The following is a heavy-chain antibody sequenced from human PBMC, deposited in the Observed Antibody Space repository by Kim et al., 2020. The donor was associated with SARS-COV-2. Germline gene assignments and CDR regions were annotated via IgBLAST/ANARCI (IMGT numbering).Heavy chain of an antibody. Sequence: GGSLRLSCTASGFTFGDYAMSWFRQAPGKGLEWVGFIRSKAYGGTTEYAASVKGRFTISRDDSKSIAYLQMNSLKTEDTAVYYCTRELFIFGATDAFDIWGQGTMVTVSS. J-gene: IGHJ3*02. D-gene: IGHD3-10*02. CDR3: TRELFIFGATDAFDI. V-gene: IGHV3-49*03. CDR2: IRSKAYGGTT. CDR1: GFTFGDYA.